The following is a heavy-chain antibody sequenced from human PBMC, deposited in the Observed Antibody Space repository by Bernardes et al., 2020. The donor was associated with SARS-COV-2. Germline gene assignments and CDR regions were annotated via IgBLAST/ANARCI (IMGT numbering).Heavy chain of an antibody. CDR2: ISSNGEST. Sequence: GWSLRLSCSASGFTFSSYTIHWIRQAPGKGLEYVSAISSNGESTYYADSVKGRFTISRDNSKHTLYLQMSSLRGEDTAVYYCVKLLGMNWNGPTHLYGIDGWGHGTTVTVS. CDR1: GFTFSSYT. D-gene: IGHD1-1*01. CDR3: VKLLGMNWNGPTHLYGIDG. V-gene: IGHV3-64D*06. J-gene: IGHJ6*02.